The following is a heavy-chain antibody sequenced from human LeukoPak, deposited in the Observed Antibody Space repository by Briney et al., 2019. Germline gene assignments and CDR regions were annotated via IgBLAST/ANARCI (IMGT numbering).Heavy chain of an antibody. CDR2: ISSRSSYI. V-gene: IGHV3-21*01. J-gene: IGHJ4*02. CDR1: GFTFSSYS. CDR3: ARGSTGGYSGYDATRKYFDY. D-gene: IGHD5-12*01. Sequence: GGSLRLSCAASGFTFSSYSMNWVRQAPGKGLEWVSSISSRSSYIYYTDSVKGPFTISRDNAKNSLHLQMNSLRAEDTALYYCARGSTGGYSGYDATRKYFDYWGQGTLVTVSS.